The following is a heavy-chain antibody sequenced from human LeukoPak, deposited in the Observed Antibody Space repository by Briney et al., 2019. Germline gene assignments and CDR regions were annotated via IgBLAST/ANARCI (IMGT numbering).Heavy chain of an antibody. CDR3: ARVGVSNDFWSGYPHYNWFDP. CDR2: IYYSGST. Sequence: SQTLSLTCTVSGGSISSGGYYWSWIRQHPGKGLEWIGYIYYSGSTYYNPSLKSRVTISVDRSKNQFSLKLSSVTAADTAVYYCARVGVSNDFWSGYPHYNWFDPWGQGTLVTVSS. CDR1: GGSISSGGYY. J-gene: IGHJ5*02. D-gene: IGHD3-3*01. V-gene: IGHV4-31*03.